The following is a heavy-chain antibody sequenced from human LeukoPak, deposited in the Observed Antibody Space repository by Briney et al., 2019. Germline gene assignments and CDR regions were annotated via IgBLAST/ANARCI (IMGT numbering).Heavy chain of an antibody. CDR1: GGSFSGYY. Sequence: SETLSLTCAVYGGSFSGYYWSWIRQPPGKGLEWIGEINHSGSTNYNPSLKSRVTISVDTSKNQFSLKLSSVTAADTAVYYCARRYSRRTVTTLYFRYWGQGTPVTVSS. J-gene: IGHJ4*02. D-gene: IGHD4-17*01. CDR2: INHSGST. V-gene: IGHV4-34*01. CDR3: ARRYSRRTVTTLYFRY.